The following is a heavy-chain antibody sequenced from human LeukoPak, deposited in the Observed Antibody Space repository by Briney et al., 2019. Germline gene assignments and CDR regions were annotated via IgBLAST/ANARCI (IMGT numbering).Heavy chain of an antibody. J-gene: IGHJ4*02. CDR1: GFSFSSYG. Sequence: GGTLRLSCAASGFSFSSYGMSWVRQTPGKGLEWVSAISGSGGSTYYADSVKGRFTISRDNSKNTLYLQMNSLRAEDTAVYYCANELRYFDWLLSKWGQGTLVTVSS. V-gene: IGHV3-23*01. CDR3: ANELRYFDWLLSK. D-gene: IGHD3-9*01. CDR2: ISGSGGST.